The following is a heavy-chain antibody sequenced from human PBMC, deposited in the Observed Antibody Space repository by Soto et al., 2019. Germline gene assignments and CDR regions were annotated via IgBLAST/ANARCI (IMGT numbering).Heavy chain of an antibody. V-gene: IGHV1-69*12. CDR2: IIPIIGTA. D-gene: IGHD2-21*02. CDR3: AVVTANQYYFDY. CDR1: GGTFSSYA. Sequence: QVQLVQSGAEVKKPGSSVKVSCKASGGTFSSYAISWVRQAPGQGLEWMGGIIPIIGTANYAQKFQGRVTITAHESTSTAYMELSSLRSEDTAVYYCAVVTANQYYFDYWGQGTLVTVSS. J-gene: IGHJ4*02.